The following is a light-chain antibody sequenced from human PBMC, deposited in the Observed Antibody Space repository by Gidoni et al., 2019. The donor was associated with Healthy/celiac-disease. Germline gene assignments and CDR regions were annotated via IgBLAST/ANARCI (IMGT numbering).Light chain of an antibody. Sequence: EIVMTESPATLSVSPGERATLSCRASQSVRSNLAWYQQKPGQAPRLLIYGASTRPTGIPARFSGSGSGTEFTLTISSLLSEDFAVYYCQQYNNWPPWTFGQGTKVEIK. CDR2: GAS. V-gene: IGKV3D-15*01. J-gene: IGKJ1*01. CDR1: QSVRSN. CDR3: QQYNNWPPWT.